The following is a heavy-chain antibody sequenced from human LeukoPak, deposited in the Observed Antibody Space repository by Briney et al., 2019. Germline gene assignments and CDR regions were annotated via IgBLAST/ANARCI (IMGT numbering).Heavy chain of an antibody. J-gene: IGHJ5*02. CDR3: GRHHRDGCTDP. CDR1: GGSFSINNYY. Sequence: SETLSLTCTVSGGSFSINNYYWTWIRQPPGKGLEWIGSIYYDGSTYYDPSLKSRVTISADTSKKQFSLKLSSVTAADTAVYFCGRHHRDGCTDPWGQGILVTVSS. CDR2: IYYDGST. V-gene: IGHV4-39*01. D-gene: IGHD5-24*01.